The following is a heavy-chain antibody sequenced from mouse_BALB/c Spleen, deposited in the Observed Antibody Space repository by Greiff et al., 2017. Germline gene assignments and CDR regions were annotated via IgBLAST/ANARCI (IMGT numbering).Heavy chain of an antibody. Sequence: VQLVESGAELMKPGASVKISCKATGYTFSSYWIEWVKQRPGHGLEWIGEILPGSGSTNYNEKFKGKATFTADTSSNTAYMQLSSLTSEDSAVYYCARDHYYGTPAWFAYWGQGTLVTVSA. D-gene: IGHD1-1*01. CDR2: ILPGSGST. V-gene: IGHV1-9*01. J-gene: IGHJ3*01. CDR3: ARDHYYGTPAWFAY. CDR1: GYTFSSYW.